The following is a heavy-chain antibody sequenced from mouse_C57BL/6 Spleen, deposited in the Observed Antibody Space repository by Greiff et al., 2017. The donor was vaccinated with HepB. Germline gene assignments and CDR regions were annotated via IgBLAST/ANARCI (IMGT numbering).Heavy chain of an antibody. CDR3: ARGGSDGYSLFAY. Sequence: QVQLQQSGAELVKPGASVKMSCKASGYTFTSYWITWVKQRPGQGLEWIGDIYPGSGSTNYNEKFKSKATLTVDTSSSTAYMQLSSLTSEDSAVYYCARGGSDGYSLFAYWGQGTLVTVSA. D-gene: IGHD2-3*01. J-gene: IGHJ3*01. CDR1: GYTFTSYW. CDR2: IYPGSGST. V-gene: IGHV1-55*01.